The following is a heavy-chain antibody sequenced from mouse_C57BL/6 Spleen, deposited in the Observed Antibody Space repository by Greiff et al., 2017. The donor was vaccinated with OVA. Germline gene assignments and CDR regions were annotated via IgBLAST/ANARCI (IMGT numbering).Heavy chain of an antibody. V-gene: IGHV1-64*01. CDR1: GYTFTSYW. Sequence: VKLQQPGAELVKPGASVKLSCKASGYTFTSYWMHWVKQRPGQGLEWIGMIHPNSGSTNYNEKFKSKATLTVDKSSSTAYMQLSSLTSEDSAVYYCARVFITTVVAESWGQGTLVTVSA. CDR3: ARVFITTVVAES. J-gene: IGHJ3*01. CDR2: IHPNSGST. D-gene: IGHD1-1*01.